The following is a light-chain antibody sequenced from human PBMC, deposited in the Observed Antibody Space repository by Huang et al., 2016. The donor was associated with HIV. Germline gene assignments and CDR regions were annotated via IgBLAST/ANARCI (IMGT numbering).Light chain of an antibody. J-gene: IGKJ1*01. CDR3: QQYNSYPWT. V-gene: IGKV1-5*03. CDR2: RAF. Sequence: DIHMTQSPSTLSASVGDRVTITCRASQSISSWLAWYQQKPGKAPNLLIQRAFSLESGVPSRLSGRGSGTEFTLTISSLQPDDFATYFCQQYNSYPWTFGQGTKVEIK. CDR1: QSISSW.